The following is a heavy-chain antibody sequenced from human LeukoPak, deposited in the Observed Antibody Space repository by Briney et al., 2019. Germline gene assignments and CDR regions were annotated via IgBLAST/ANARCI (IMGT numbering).Heavy chain of an antibody. V-gene: IGHV1-2*02. D-gene: IGHD5-12*01. CDR1: GYTFTDYY. CDR2: INPNSGDT. CDR3: ARGGYHSGGY. J-gene: IGHJ4*02. Sequence: GASVKVSCKASGYTFTDYYMHWVRQAPGQGLEWMGWINPNSGDTEYAQKFQGRVTMTRDTSISTAYMELSRLISDDTAVFYCARGGYHSGGYWGQGTLVTISS.